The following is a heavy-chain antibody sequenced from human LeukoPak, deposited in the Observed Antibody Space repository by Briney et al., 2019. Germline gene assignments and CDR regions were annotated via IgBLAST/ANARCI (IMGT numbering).Heavy chain of an antibody. V-gene: IGHV3-33*01. Sequence: GGSLRLSCAASGFTFSSYGMHWVRQAPGKGLEWVAVIWYDGSNKYYADSVKGRFTISRDNSKNTLYLQMNSLRAEDTAVYYCVRDPSSWFWVSGYYFDYWGQGTLVTVSS. J-gene: IGHJ4*02. CDR2: IWYDGSNK. D-gene: IGHD6-13*01. CDR3: VRDPSSWFWVSGYYFDY. CDR1: GFTFSSYG.